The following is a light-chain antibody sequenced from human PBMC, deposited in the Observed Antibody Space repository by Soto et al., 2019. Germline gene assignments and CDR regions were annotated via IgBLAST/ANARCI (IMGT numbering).Light chain of an antibody. CDR2: DAS. CDR3: KQANSFPLT. J-gene: IGKJ4*01. CDR1: QSLGIW. Sequence: DIQMTQSPSTLSASVGDRVTITCRASQSLGIWLAWHQQKPGKAPKLLIYDASTLKSGVPSRFSGSGSGTKFTLTIRSLQPDDFATYYCKQANSFPLTFGGGTKVDIK. V-gene: IGKV1-5*01.